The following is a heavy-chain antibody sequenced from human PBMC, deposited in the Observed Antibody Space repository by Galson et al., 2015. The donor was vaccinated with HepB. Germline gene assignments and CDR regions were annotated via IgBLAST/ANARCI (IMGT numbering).Heavy chain of an antibody. V-gene: IGHV3-30*03. J-gene: IGHJ4*02. CDR3: ARGGFDKTLDN. CDR2: ILSDGIRK. Sequence: TYILSDGIRKKYADSVKGRFTVSRDNSRHTLFLQMSSLRPEDTALYYCARGGFDKTLDNWGQGALVTVSS. D-gene: IGHD3-9*01.